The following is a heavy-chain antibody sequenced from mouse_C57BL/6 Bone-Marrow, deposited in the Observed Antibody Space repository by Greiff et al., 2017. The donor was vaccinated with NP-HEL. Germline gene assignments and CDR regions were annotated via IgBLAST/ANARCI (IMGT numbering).Heavy chain of an antibody. V-gene: IGHV10-3*01. CDR1: GFTFTTYA. Sequence: EVQRVESGGGLVQPKGSLKLSCAASGFTFTTYAMHWVRQAPGKGLEWVARIRRKSSNYATYYADSVKDRFTISRDDSQSMLYLQMNNLKTEDTAMYYCVRGWFFDVWGTGTTVTVSS. J-gene: IGHJ1*03. CDR2: IRRKSSNYAT. CDR3: VRGWFFDV.